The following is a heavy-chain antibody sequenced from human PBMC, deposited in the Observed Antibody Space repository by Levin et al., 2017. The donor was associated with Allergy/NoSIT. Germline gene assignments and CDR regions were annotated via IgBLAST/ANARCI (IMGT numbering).Heavy chain of an antibody. Sequence: GASVKVSCAVSGVTFSSSHMNWIRQAPGKGLEWVSYISYTGIINYAGSVKGRFTTSRDNAKNSVILQMNSLRDEDTAVYYCARRGDSNGAFEYWGRGTLVTVSS. CDR1: GVTFSSSH. CDR2: ISYTGII. D-gene: IGHD4-11*01. V-gene: IGHV3-69-1*02. CDR3: ARRGDSNGAFEY. J-gene: IGHJ4*02.